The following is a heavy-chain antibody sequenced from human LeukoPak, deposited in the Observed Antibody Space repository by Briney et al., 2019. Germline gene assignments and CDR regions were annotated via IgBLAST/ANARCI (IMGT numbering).Heavy chain of an antibody. CDR2: INHSGST. V-gene: IGHV4-34*01. D-gene: IGHD2-2*01. CDR1: GGSLSGYY. Sequence: PSETLSLTCAVYGGSLSGYYWSWIRQPPGKGLEWIGEINHSGSTNYNPSLKSRVTISVDTSKNQFSLKLSSVTAADTAVYYCARLFWGCSSTSCGDYWGQGTLVTVSS. CDR3: ARLFWGCSSTSCGDY. J-gene: IGHJ4*02.